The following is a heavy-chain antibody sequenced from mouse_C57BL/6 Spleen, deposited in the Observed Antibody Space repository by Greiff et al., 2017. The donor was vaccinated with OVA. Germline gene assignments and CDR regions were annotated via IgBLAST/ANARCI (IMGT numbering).Heavy chain of an antibody. J-gene: IGHJ3*01. CDR1: GYTFTSYW. CDR2: IDPSDSYT. V-gene: IGHV1-69*01. Sequence: QVQLQQPGAELVMPGASVKLSCKASGYTFTSYWMHWVKQRPGQGLEWIGEIDPSDSYTTYNQKFKGKSTLTVDKSSSTAYMQLSSLTSEDSAVYYCAGGAYDYEGFAYWGQGTLVTVSA. CDR3: AGGAYDYEGFAY. D-gene: IGHD2-4*01.